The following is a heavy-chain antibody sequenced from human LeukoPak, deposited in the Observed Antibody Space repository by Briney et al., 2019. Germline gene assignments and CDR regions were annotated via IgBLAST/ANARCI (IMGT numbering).Heavy chain of an antibody. Sequence: ASVKVSCKVSGYTLTELSMHWVRQATGQGLEWMGWMNPNSGNTGYAQKFQGRVTMTRNTSISTAYMELSSLRSEDTAVYYCVRRGSYFHFDYWGQGTLVTVSS. CDR1: GYTLTELS. J-gene: IGHJ4*02. V-gene: IGHV1-8*01. CDR3: VRRGSYFHFDY. CDR2: MNPNSGNT. D-gene: IGHD1-26*01.